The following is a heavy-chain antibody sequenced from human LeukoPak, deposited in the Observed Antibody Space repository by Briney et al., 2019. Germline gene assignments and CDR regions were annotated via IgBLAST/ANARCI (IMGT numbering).Heavy chain of an antibody. V-gene: IGHV5-51*01. J-gene: IGHJ4*02. D-gene: IGHD2-15*01. CDR2: IYPGDSDT. Sequence: GESLKISCEGSGYSFTTYWIGWVRQMPGKGLEWMGIIYPGDSDTRYIPSFQGQVFISADKSITTAYLQWSSLKASGTAIYYCARLRYCSGGTCYADYWGQGTQVTVSS. CDR3: ARLRYCSGGTCYADY. CDR1: GYSFTTYW.